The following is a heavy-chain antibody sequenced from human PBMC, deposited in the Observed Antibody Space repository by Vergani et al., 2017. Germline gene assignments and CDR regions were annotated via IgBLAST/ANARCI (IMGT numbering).Heavy chain of an antibody. D-gene: IGHD1-14*01. J-gene: IGHJ5*02. CDR1: GFTFNQYG. V-gene: IGHV3-33*01. CDR2: TWYDGNNK. CDR3: ARDLRLLYNRFDP. Sequence: QVQLVESGGGVVQPGRSLRLSCVASGFTFNQYGLHWVRPAPAKGLGWVAVTWYDGNNKQYADSVKGRFTISRDNSKSTMYLQMNSLRDEDTGVYYCARDLRLLYNRFDPWGQGTLVTVSS.